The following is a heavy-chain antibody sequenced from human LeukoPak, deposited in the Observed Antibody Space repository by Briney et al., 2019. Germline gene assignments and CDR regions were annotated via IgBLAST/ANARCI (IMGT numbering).Heavy chain of an antibody. CDR1: GFTFDDYA. Sequence: GGSLRLSCAASGFTFDDYAMHWVRQAPGKGLEWVSGISWNSGSIGYADSAKGRFTISRDNAKNSLYLQMNSLRAEDTAVYYCAKVAHSSSWYYYFDYWGQGTLVTVSS. V-gene: IGHV3-9*01. CDR3: AKVAHSSSWYYYFDY. CDR2: ISWNSGSI. D-gene: IGHD6-13*01. J-gene: IGHJ4*02.